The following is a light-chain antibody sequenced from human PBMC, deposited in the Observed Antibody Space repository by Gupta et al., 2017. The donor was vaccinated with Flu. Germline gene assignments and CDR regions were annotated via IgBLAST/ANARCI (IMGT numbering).Light chain of an antibody. V-gene: IGKV3-20*01. CDR3: QQDGSSPRT. CDR1: QSVRSSN. CDR2: GAS. Sequence: GTLSLSPGERATLSCRASQSVRSSNLAWYQQKPGQAPRLLIYGASSRATGIPDRFSGSGSGTEFTLTISRLEPEDFAVYYCQQDGSSPRTFGQGTKVEIK. J-gene: IGKJ1*01.